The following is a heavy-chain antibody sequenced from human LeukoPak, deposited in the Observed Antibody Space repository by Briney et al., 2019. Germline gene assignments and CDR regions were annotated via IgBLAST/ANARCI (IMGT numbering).Heavy chain of an antibody. J-gene: IGHJ4*02. CDR3: ARDSRITIFGVVIPQGFDY. D-gene: IGHD3-3*01. Sequence: GGSLRLSCVPSGFTVSTNYMSWVRQAPGKGLEWVSVFYTGGNTYYADSVKGRFTISRDNAKNSLYLQMNSLRAEDTAVYYCARDSRITIFGVVIPQGFDYWGQGTLVTVSS. V-gene: IGHV3-53*01. CDR2: FYTGGNT. CDR1: GFTVSTNY.